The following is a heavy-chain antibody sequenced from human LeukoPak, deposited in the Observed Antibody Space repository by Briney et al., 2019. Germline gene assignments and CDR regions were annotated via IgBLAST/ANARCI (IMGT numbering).Heavy chain of an antibody. Sequence: ASVKVSCKVSGYTLTELSMHWVRQAPGKGLEWMGGFDPEDGETIYAQKFQGRVTMTEDTSTDTAYMELSSLRSEDTAVYYCATGGDSGGWYGFDYWGQGTLVTVSS. J-gene: IGHJ4*02. CDR2: FDPEDGET. V-gene: IGHV1-24*01. D-gene: IGHD6-19*01. CDR1: GYTLTELS. CDR3: ATGGDSGGWYGFDY.